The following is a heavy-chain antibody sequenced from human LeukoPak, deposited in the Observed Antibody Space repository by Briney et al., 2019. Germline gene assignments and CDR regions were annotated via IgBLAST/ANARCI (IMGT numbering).Heavy chain of an antibody. Sequence: GGSLTLSCAASGIILSSYWMSWVRQAPGKGLEWVAFIRYDGSNKYYADSVKGRFTISRDNSKNTLYLQMDSLRAEDTAVYYCAKLGGATTSPYYYYYMDVWGKGTTVTISS. CDR1: GIILSSYW. D-gene: IGHD5-12*01. CDR2: IRYDGSNK. V-gene: IGHV3-30*02. J-gene: IGHJ6*03. CDR3: AKLGGATTSPYYYYYMDV.